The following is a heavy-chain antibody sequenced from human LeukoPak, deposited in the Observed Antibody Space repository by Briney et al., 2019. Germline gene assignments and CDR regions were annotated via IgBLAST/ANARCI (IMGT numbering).Heavy chain of an antibody. CDR2: IYYSGST. J-gene: IGHJ4*02. V-gene: IGHV4-31*03. CDR3: ARDGGPLAYXGGXCYSV. Sequence: SETLSLTCTVSGGSISSGGYYWSWIRQHPGKGLEWIGYIYYSGSTYYNPSLKSRVTISVDTSKNQFSLKLSSVTAADTAVYYCARDGGPLAYXGGXCYSVWGQGTLVTVSS. CDR1: GGSISSGGYY. D-gene: IGHD2-21*01.